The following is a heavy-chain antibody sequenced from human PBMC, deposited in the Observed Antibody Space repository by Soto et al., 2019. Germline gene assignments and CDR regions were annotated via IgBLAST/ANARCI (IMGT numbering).Heavy chain of an antibody. V-gene: IGHV3-23*01. CDR3: ASKRLYFYGLDV. CDR1: GFTFSNYA. J-gene: IGHJ6*02. CDR2: ISGSGGST. Sequence: GGSLRLSCAASGFTFSNYAVTWVRQAPGKGLEWVSTISGSGGSTYYADSVKGRFTISRDNAKNSLYLQMTSLRAEDTAVYYCASKRLYFYGLDVWGQGTTVTVSS.